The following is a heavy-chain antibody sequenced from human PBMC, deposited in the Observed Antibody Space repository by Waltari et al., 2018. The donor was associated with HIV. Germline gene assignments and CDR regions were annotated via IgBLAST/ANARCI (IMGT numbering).Heavy chain of an antibody. Sequence: QVQLQESGPGLVKPSQTLSLTCTVTGGPISRGTYYWTWIRQPAGKGLEWIGRIDTTGTTNYNPSLKSRVTISVDTSNNQFSLKLTSVTVADTALYYCAREGCSGGSCYRYYYYYYGLDVWGQGTTVTVSS. V-gene: IGHV4-61*02. CDR1: GGPISRGTYY. J-gene: IGHJ6*02. CDR3: AREGCSGGSCYRYYYYYYGLDV. CDR2: IDTTGTT. D-gene: IGHD2-15*01.